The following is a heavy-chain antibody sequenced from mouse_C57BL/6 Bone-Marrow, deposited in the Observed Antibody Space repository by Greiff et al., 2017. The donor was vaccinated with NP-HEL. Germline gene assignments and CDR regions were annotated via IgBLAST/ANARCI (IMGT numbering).Heavy chain of an antibody. D-gene: IGHD2-4*01. J-gene: IGHJ1*03. CDR3: AHYDYDGYWYFDV. Sequence: EVQLQQSGPELVKPGASVKISCKASGYTFTDYYMNWVKQSHGKSLEWIGDINPNNGGTSYNQKFKGKATLTVDKSSSTAYMELRSLTSEDSAVYYCAHYDYDGYWYFDVWGTGTTVTVSS. CDR2: INPNNGGT. CDR1: GYTFTDYY. V-gene: IGHV1-26*01.